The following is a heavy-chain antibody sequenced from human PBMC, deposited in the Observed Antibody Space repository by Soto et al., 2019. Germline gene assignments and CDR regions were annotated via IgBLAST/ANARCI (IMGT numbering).Heavy chain of an antibody. Sequence: EVQLVESGGGLVQPGGSLRLSCTASGFTFSSYQMTWVRQAPGKGLEWVSYISTSGGTINYADSVKGRFTISRDNAKNSLYLQMNSLRAEDTAVYYCAGYYYDNTGYYPAFDYWGQGTLVTVSS. J-gene: IGHJ4*02. CDR1: GFTFSSYQ. CDR2: ISTSGGTI. D-gene: IGHD3-22*01. V-gene: IGHV3-48*03. CDR3: AGYYYDNTGYYPAFDY.